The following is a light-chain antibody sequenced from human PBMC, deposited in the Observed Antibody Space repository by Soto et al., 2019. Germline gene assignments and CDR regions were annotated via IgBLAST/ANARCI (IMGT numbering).Light chain of an antibody. CDR1: QSISSW. V-gene: IGKV1-5*03. CDR3: QQYNSYSLT. CDR2: KAS. Sequence: DIQMTQSPSTLSASVGDRVTITCRASQSISSWLAWYQQKPGKAPKLLIYKASSLESGVPSRFSGSGSGTEFTLTSSSLQPDDFATYYGQQYNSYSLTFGGGTKVEIK. J-gene: IGKJ4*01.